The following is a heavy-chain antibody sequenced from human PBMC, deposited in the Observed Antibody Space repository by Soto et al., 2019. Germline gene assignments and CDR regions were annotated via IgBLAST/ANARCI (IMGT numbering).Heavy chain of an antibody. CDR1: GGSISSGYY. D-gene: IGHD6-13*01. J-gene: IGHJ4*02. V-gene: IGHV4-34*01. CDR2: IKHRGST. Sequence: SETLSLTCAVSGGSISSGYYWSWIRQPPGKGLEWIGEIKHRGSTNYNPSLKSRVTISVDTSKNQFSLKLSSVTAADTAVYYCARLYGSRGPFDYWGQRTLVTVSS. CDR3: ARLYGSRGPFDY.